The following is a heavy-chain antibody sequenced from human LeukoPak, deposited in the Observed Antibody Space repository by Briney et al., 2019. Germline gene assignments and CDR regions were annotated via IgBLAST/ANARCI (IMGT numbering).Heavy chain of an antibody. CDR2: IYSDGRT. V-gene: IGHV3-53*01. J-gene: IGHJ5*02. Sequence: GGSLRLSCAASGFTVSNKYMTWVRQAPGKGLEWVSLIYSDGRTYYADSVKGRCTISRDNSKNTLYLQMNSLRAEDTAVYYCARGSTPYPIWFGETGWFDPWGQGTLVTVSS. CDR3: ARGSTPYPIWFGETGWFDP. CDR1: GFTVSNKY. D-gene: IGHD3-10*01.